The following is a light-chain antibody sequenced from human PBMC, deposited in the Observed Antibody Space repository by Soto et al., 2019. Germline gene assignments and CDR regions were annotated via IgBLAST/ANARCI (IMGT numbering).Light chain of an antibody. Sequence: QSALTQPASVSGSPGQSITISCTGTSSDVGNYNYVSWFQHHPGKAPKLIIFEVSNRPSGVSDRFSGFKSANTAYLTISGVQPEDEADYHCSSYTTIKTVVFGGGTKLTVL. CDR2: EVS. CDR3: SSYTTIKTVV. V-gene: IGLV2-14*01. J-gene: IGLJ2*01. CDR1: SSDVGNYNY.